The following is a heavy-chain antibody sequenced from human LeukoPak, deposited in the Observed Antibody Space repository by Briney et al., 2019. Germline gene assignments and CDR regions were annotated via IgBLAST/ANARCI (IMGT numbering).Heavy chain of an antibody. J-gene: IGHJ4*02. Sequence: SVKVSCKASGGTFSSYAISWVRQAPGQGLEWMGRIIPILGIANYAQKFQGRVTITADKSTSTAYMELSSLRSEDTAVYYCAREEYYYDSSGYYFDYWGQGTPVTVSS. D-gene: IGHD3-22*01. CDR2: IIPILGIA. CDR1: GGTFSSYA. V-gene: IGHV1-69*04. CDR3: AREEYYYDSSGYYFDY.